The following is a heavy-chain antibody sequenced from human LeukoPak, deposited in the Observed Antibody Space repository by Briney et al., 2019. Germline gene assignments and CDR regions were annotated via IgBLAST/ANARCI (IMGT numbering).Heavy chain of an antibody. V-gene: IGHV3-21*01. CDR1: GFTFSTFA. CDR2: IFPSGGEI. J-gene: IGHJ4*02. D-gene: IGHD4-17*01. CDR3: ARVSPNTVTTLQYFDY. Sequence: GSLRLSCEASGFTFSTFAMIWVRQPPGKGLEWVSSIFPSGGEIHYADSVRGRFTISRDNAKNSLYLQMNSLRAEDTAVYYCARVSPNTVTTLQYFDYWGQGTLVTVSS.